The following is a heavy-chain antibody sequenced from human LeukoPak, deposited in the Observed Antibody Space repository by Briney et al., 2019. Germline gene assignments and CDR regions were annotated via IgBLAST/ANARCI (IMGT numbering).Heavy chain of an antibody. V-gene: IGHV4-38-2*02. CDR2: IYHSGST. CDR1: GYSISSDYY. D-gene: IGHD1-26*01. Sequence: SETLSLTCTVSGYSISSDYYWGWIRQPPGKGLEWIGSIYHSGSTFYNPSLKSRVTISVDTSKDQFSLKLSAVTAADTAVYFCARVGIDSGSFADFDYWGQGTLVTVSS. J-gene: IGHJ4*02. CDR3: ARVGIDSGSFADFDY.